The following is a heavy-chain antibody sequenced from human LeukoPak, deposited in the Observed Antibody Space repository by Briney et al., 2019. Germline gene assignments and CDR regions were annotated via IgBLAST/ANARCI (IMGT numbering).Heavy chain of an antibody. J-gene: IGHJ3*02. CDR1: GFTFSSYA. CDR2: ISGSGGST. Sequence: SGGSLRLSCAASGFTFSSYAMSWVRQAPGKGLEWVSAISGSGGSTYYADSVKGRFTISRDNSKNTLYLQMNSLRAEDTPVYYCAKVLWWPDDAFDIWGQGTMVTVSS. V-gene: IGHV3-23*01. CDR3: AKVLWWPDDAFDI. D-gene: IGHD2-21*01.